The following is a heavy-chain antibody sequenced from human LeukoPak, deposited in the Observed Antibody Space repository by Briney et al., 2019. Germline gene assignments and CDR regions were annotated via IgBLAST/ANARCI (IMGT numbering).Heavy chain of an antibody. D-gene: IGHD6-19*01. V-gene: IGHV3-48*01. CDR2: ISSSSSTI. J-gene: IGHJ4*02. Sequence: GGSLRLSCAASGFTFSSYSMNWVRQAPGKGLEWVSYISSSSSTIYYADSVKGRFTISRDNSKNTLYLQMNSLRAEDTAVYYCVRVGEYSSGWYAQIDYWGQGTLVTVSS. CDR1: GFTFSSYS. CDR3: VRVGEYSSGWYAQIDY.